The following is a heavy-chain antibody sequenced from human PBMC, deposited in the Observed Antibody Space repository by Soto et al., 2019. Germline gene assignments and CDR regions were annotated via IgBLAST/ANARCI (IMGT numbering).Heavy chain of an antibody. CDR1: GDSISGSPYF. D-gene: IGHD6-13*01. J-gene: IGHJ4*02. CDR2: IFYDGYT. CDR3: ARLQAAVPHY. Sequence: QLQLQESGPGLVKPSETLSLTCTVSGDSISGSPYFWGWIRQPPGKGLEWIASIFYDGYTYYTPSLKSRAIISVDPSKNQFSLKLTSVAAADTAIYFCARLQAAVPHYWGQGTLVIVSS. V-gene: IGHV4-39*01.